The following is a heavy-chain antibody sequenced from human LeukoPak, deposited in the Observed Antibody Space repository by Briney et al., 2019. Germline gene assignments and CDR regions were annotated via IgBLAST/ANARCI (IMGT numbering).Heavy chain of an antibody. CDR1: GFTFSSYA. CDR2: ISYDGSNK. V-gene: IGHV3-30-3*01. J-gene: IGHJ4*02. D-gene: IGHD6-19*01. CDR3: ARAQYSSGWYVY. Sequence: GGSLRLSCAASGFTFSSYAMHWVRQAPGKGLEWVAVISYDGSNKYYADSVKGRFTISRDNSKNTLYLQMNSLRAEDTAVYYCARAQYSSGWYVYWGQGTLVTVSS.